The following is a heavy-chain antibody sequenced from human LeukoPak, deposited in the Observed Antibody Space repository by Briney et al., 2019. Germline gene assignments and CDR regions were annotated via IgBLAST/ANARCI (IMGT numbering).Heavy chain of an antibody. Sequence: GGPLRLSCAASGFTFSTYWMQWVRQAPGKGLVWVSRITSDGSSTSYADSVKGRFTISRDNAKNTLYLQMNSLRADDTAVYFCARHLTYGGWNSWGQGTLVTVSS. CDR1: GFTFSTYW. D-gene: IGHD4-23*01. CDR3: ARHLTYGGWNS. CDR2: ITSDGSST. V-gene: IGHV3-74*01. J-gene: IGHJ4*02.